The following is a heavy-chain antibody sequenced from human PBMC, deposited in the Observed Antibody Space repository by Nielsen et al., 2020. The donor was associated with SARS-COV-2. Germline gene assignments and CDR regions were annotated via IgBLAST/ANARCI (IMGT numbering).Heavy chain of an antibody. CDR3: AWGNSSWYYHYYYGMDV. CDR1: GGSFSGYY. D-gene: IGHD6-13*01. Sequence: SQTLSLTCAVYGGSFSGYYWSWIRQPPGKGLEWIGEINHSGSTNYNPSLKSRVTISVDTSKNQFSLKLSSATAADTAVYYCAWGNSSWYYHYYYGMDVWGQGTTVTVSS. CDR2: INHSGST. J-gene: IGHJ6*02. V-gene: IGHV4-34*01.